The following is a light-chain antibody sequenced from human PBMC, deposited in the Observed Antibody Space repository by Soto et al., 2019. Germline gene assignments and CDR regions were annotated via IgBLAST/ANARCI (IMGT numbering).Light chain of an antibody. Sequence: EIVLTQSPGTLSLSPGERATLSCRASQTVSSNYLAWYQQKPGQAPRLLIYGASTRAAGIPDRFSGSGSGTGFTLTISRLEPEDFAVYYCQQYGSSLITFGQGTRLEIK. CDR2: GAS. CDR3: QQYGSSLIT. V-gene: IGKV3-20*01. CDR1: QTVSSNY. J-gene: IGKJ5*01.